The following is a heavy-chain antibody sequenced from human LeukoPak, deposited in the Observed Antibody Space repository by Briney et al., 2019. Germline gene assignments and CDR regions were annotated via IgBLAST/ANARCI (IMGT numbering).Heavy chain of an antibody. CDR1: GFTFSNYG. V-gene: IGHV3-23*01. D-gene: IGHD4/OR15-4a*01. CDR2: ISPRGDIT. Sequence: GGSLRLSCAGYGFTFSNYGMNWVRQAAGKGLEWVSGISPRGDITYYVDSVKGRFTISRDNSKNTLYLQMNSLRAEDTAVYYCARRAGAYSHPYDYWGQGTLVTVSS. J-gene: IGHJ4*02. CDR3: ARRAGAYSHPYDY.